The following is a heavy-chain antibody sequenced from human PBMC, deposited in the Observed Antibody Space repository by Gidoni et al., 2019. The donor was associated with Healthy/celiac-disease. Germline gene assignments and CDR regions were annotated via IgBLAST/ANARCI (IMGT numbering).Heavy chain of an antibody. J-gene: IGHJ5*02. D-gene: IGHD2-2*01. Sequence: QVQLQESGPGLVKPSQTLSLTCTVSGGSISSGGYYWSWIRQHPGKGLEWIGYIYYSGSTYYNPSLKSRVTISVDTSKNQFSLKLSSVTAADTAVYYCARGEPDIVVVPVMNWFDPWGQGTLVTVSS. V-gene: IGHV4-31*03. CDR2: IYYSGST. CDR1: GGSISSGGYY. CDR3: ARGEPDIVVVPVMNWFDP.